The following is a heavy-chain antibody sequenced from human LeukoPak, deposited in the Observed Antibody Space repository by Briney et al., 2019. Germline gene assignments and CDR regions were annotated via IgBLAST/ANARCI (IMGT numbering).Heavy chain of an antibody. D-gene: IGHD2-2*01. CDR2: IIPIFGTA. CDR3: ASRPNIVVVPAAMIGDYYGMAV. V-gene: IGHV1-69*13. Sequence: SVKVSCKSSGGTFSSYAISWVRRAPGQGLEWIGGIIPIFGTANYAQKFQGRVTITADESTSTAYMELSSLRSEDTAVYYCASRPNIVVVPAAMIGDYYGMAVWGKGTTVTVSS. CDR1: GGTFSSYA. J-gene: IGHJ6*04.